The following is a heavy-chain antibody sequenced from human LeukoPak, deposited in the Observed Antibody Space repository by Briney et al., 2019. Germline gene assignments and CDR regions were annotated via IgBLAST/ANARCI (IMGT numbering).Heavy chain of an antibody. CDR2: ISAYSGNT. D-gene: IGHD5-12*01. V-gene: IGHV1-18*01. Sequence: ASVKVSCKASGYTFTTYGITWVRQAPGQGLEWMGWISAYSGNTKYTQNLQGRVTMTTDTSTTTAYMKLSSLRSDDTAVYYCARGRSASDYHDYWGQGTLVTVSS. CDR3: ARGRSASDYHDY. J-gene: IGHJ4*02. CDR1: GYTFTTYG.